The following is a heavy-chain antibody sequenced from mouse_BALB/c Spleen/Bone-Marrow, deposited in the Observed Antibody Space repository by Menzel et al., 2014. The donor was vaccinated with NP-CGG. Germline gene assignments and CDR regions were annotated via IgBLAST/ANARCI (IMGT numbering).Heavy chain of an antibody. D-gene: IGHD2-1*01. Sequence: VKLQESGAELVRPGASVKLSCKASGYSFTNYWMNWVKQRPGQGLEWIGMIHPSDSETRLNQKYKDKATLTVDKSSSTAYMQLSSPTSEDSAVYYCARFGNYEGFAYWGQGTLVTVSA. V-gene: IGHV1-74*01. CDR3: ARFGNYEGFAY. CDR2: IHPSDSET. J-gene: IGHJ3*01. CDR1: GYSFTNYW.